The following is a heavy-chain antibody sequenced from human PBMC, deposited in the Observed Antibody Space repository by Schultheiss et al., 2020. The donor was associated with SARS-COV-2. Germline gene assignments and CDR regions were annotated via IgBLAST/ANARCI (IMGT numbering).Heavy chain of an antibody. CDR3: ARTKARGIAGGSDMDV. CDR1: GFTFSSYW. Sequence: GGSLRLSCAASGFTFSSYWMHWVRQAPGKGLVWVSSISSSSSYIYYADSVKGRFTISRDNSKNTLYLQMNSLRSEDTAVYYCARTKARGIAGGSDMDVWGKGTTVTVSS. V-gene: IGHV3-21*04. J-gene: IGHJ6*03. D-gene: IGHD6-13*01. CDR2: ISSSSSYI.